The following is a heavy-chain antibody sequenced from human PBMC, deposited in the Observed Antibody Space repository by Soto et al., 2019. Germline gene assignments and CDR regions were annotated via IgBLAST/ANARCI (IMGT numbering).Heavy chain of an antibody. CDR3: ARGPWDFQLSLYGLDV. CDR2: IWYDGSND. Sequence: QVQLVESGGGVVQPGRSLRLSCAASGFTFSNYGMHWVRQAPGKGLEWVAIIWYDGSNDYYVDSVKGRFTISRDNSKNTQSLQMDGLRAYYWAGDYWARGPWDFQLSLYGLDVWGQGTTVTVSS. V-gene: IGHV3-33*03. D-gene: IGHD1-26*01. J-gene: IGHJ6*02. CDR1: GFTFSNYG.